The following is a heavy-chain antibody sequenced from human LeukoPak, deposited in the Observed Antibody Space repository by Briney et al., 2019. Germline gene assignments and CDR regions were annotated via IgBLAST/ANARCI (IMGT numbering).Heavy chain of an antibody. CDR1: GYTFRQYS. CDR2: VSPSHTTR. J-gene: IGHJ3*02. Sequence: ASVKVSCKASGYTFRQYSISWVRQAPGKGLEWMGWVSPSHTTRVYAQQFQGRVTMTADTNTNTVSMELRSLTSDDTAVYFCARDYILPLETDNGDGFAIWGQGTVVSVS. V-gene: IGHV1-18*01. CDR3: ARDYILPLETDNGDGFAI. D-gene: IGHD3-3*02.